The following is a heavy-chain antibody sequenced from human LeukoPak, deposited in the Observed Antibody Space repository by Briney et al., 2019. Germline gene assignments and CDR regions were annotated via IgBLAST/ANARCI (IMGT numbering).Heavy chain of an antibody. D-gene: IGHD3-10*01. CDR2: IYYSGSS. CDR3: ARWYYYGSGRRQFDY. J-gene: IGHJ4*02. Sequence: PSETLSLTCTVSGDSISSGDYYWNWIRQPPVKGLEWIGYIYYSGSSNYNPSLKSRVTISVDTSKNQFSLNLSSVTAADTAVYYCARWYYYGSGRRQFDYWGQGTLVTVSS. V-gene: IGHV4-30-4*01. CDR1: GDSISSGDYY.